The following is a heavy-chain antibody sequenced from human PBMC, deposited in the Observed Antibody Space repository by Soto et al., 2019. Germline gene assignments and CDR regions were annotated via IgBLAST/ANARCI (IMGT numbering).Heavy chain of an antibody. Sequence: SVKVSCKASGGTFSSYAISWVRQAPGQGLEWMGGIIPIFGTTNFAQKFQGRVTITADKFTSTAYMEMSSLTSEDTAVYYCARESLYYCRRTSGDPPMGNGLDVWGQGTRVTVSS. V-gene: IGHV1-69*06. CDR3: ARESLYYCRRTSGDPPMGNGLDV. D-gene: IGHD2-2*01. CDR1: GGTFSSYA. CDR2: IIPIFGTT. J-gene: IGHJ6*02.